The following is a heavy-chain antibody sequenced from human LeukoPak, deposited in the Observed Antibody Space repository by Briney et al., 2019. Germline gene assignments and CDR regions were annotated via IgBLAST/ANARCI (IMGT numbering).Heavy chain of an antibody. J-gene: IGHJ4*02. CDR1: GFTFSDYY. Sequence: GGSLRLSCGASGFTFSDYYMSWIRQAPGKGLEWVSYISSSGSTIYYADSVKGRFTISRDNAKSSLYLQMNSLRAEDTAVYYCARLYDGSAYHADHFDYWGQGTLVIVSS. CDR2: ISSSGSTI. CDR3: ARLYDGSAYHADHFDY. V-gene: IGHV3-11*04. D-gene: IGHD3-22*01.